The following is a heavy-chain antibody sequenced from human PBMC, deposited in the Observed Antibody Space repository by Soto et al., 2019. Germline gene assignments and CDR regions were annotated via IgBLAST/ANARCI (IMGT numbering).Heavy chain of an antibody. CDR2: IKPNSGGT. Sequence: ASVKVSCKASGYTFTGYYMHWVRQAPGQGLEWMGWIKPNSGGTNYAQKFQGWVTMTRDTSISTAYMELSRLRSDDTAVYYCARGEGGPRWGSIDYWGQGTLVTVSS. CDR3: ARGEGGPRWGSIDY. J-gene: IGHJ4*02. D-gene: IGHD2-21*01. CDR1: GYTFTGYY. V-gene: IGHV1-2*04.